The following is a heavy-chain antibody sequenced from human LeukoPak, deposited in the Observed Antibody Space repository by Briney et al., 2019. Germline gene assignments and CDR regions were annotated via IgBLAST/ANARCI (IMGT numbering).Heavy chain of an antibody. J-gene: IGHJ4*02. V-gene: IGHV3-23*01. Sequence: GGSLRLSCAASEFSVGSNFMTWVRQAPGKGLEWVSAISGSGGSTYYADSVKGRFTISRDNSKNTLYLQMNSLRAEDTAVYYCAKGDCSSTSCYFGSYYFDYWGQGTLVTVSS. CDR2: ISGSGGST. CDR3: AKGDCSSTSCYFGSYYFDY. CDR1: EFSVGSNF. D-gene: IGHD2-2*01.